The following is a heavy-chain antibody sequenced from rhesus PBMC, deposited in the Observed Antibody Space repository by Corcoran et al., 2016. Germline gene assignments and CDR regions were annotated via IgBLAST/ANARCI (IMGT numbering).Heavy chain of an antibody. CDR1: GGSISSSY. J-gene: IGHJ3*01. V-gene: IGHV4-169*01. CDR3: ARGVSGSFF. CDR2: IYGSGSST. Sequence: QLQLQESGPGLVKPSETLSVTCPVSGGSISSSYWSWIRQAPGKGLEWIGYIYGSGSSTNYNPSLKSRVTLSVDTSKNQLSLKLSSVTTADTAVYYCARGVSGSFFWGQGLRVTVSS. D-gene: IGHD6-25*01.